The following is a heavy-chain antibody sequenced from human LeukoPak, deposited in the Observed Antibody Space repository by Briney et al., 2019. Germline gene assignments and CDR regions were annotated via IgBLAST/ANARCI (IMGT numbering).Heavy chain of an antibody. D-gene: IGHD1-26*01. J-gene: IGHJ4*02. V-gene: IGHV1-69*04. Sequence: ASVKDSCKASGGTFSSYAISWVRQAPGQGLEWMGRIIPIFGIANYAQKFQGRVTITADKSTSTAYMELSSLRSEDTAVYYCARAATYGPEDWGQGTLVTVSS. CDR2: IIPIFGIA. CDR1: GGTFSSYA. CDR3: ARAATYGPED.